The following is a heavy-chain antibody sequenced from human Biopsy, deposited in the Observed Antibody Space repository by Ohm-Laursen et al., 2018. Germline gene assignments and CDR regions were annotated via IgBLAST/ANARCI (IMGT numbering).Heavy chain of an antibody. CDR1: GVSFNGYY. J-gene: IGHJ6*02. CDR2: INNSGRT. CDR3: VRGVDYYDPYHYYALDV. V-gene: IGHV4-34*01. Sequence: SHTLSLTCAGYGVSFNGYYWSWIRQTPGKGLEWVGEINNSGRTNSNPSLKRRVTISVDPSKNQFSLKMRPVTAADTAVYYCVRGVDYYDPYHYYALDVWGQGTTVTVSS. D-gene: IGHD3-22*01.